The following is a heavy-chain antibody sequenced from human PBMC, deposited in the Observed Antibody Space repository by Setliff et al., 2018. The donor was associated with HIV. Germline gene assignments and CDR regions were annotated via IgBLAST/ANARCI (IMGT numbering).Heavy chain of an antibody. V-gene: IGHV4-61*09. Sequence: PSETLSLTCTVSGGIISSDSFFWSWIRQPAGKGLEWIGHISATGSTNYNPSLKSRVTMSLDTSKNQFSLNLNSVTAADAAVYFCARLVDSAAVPQDYFDYWGQGTLVTVSS. J-gene: IGHJ4*02. CDR3: ARLVDSAAVPQDYFDY. CDR1: GGIISSDSFF. CDR2: ISATGST. D-gene: IGHD6-6*01.